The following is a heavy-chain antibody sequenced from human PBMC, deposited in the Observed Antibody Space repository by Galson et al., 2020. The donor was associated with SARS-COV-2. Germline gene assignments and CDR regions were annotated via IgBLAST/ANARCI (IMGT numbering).Heavy chain of an antibody. D-gene: IGHD6-19*01. V-gene: IGHV4-34*01. J-gene: IGHJ4*02. CDR1: GGSFSGYY. CDR3: ARGLYSSGWYGKRYYFDY. CDR2: INHSGST. Sequence: SETLSLTCAVYGGSFSGYYWSWIRQPPGKGLEWIGEINHSGSTNYNPSLKSRVTISVDTSKNQFSLKLSSVTAADTAVYYCARGLYSSGWYGKRYYFDYGGQGTLVTVSS.